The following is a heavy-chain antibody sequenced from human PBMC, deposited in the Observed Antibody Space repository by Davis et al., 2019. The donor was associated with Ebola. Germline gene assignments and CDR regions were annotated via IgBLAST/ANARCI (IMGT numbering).Heavy chain of an antibody. V-gene: IGHV6-1*01. D-gene: IGHD5-18*01. J-gene: IGHJ6*04. Sequence: HSQTLSLTCAISGDSVSGSNGAWNWIRQSPSRGLEWLGRTYYSSKWYKDYAVTVKSRITINPDTSKNQFSLQLNSVTPEDTALYYCARGWLRAGMDVWGEGTTVTVSS. CDR2: TYYSSKWYK. CDR1: GDSVSGSNGA. CDR3: ARGWLRAGMDV.